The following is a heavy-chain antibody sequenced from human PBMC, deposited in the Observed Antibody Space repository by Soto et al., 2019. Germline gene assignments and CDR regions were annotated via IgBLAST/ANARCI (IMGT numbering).Heavy chain of an antibody. Sequence: GGSLRLSCAASGFTVSSNYMSWVRQAPGKGLEWVSVIYSGGSTYYADSVKGRFTISRGNSKNTLYLQMNSLRAEDTAVDYCARGDLDYGDFDYWGQGTLVTVSS. D-gene: IGHD4-17*01. J-gene: IGHJ4*02. V-gene: IGHV3-66*01. CDR1: GFTVSSNY. CDR3: ARGDLDYGDFDY. CDR2: IYSGGST.